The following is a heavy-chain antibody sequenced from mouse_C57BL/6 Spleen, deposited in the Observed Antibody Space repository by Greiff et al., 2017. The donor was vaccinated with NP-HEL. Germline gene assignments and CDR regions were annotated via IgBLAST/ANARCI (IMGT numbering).Heavy chain of an antibody. D-gene: IGHD2-2*01. CDR2: IHPSDSDT. V-gene: IGHV1-74*01. J-gene: IGHJ1*03. CDR3: AIGSGYDYWYFDV. CDR1: GYTFTSYW. Sequence: QVHVKQPGAELVKPGASVKVSCKASGYTFTSYWMHWVKQRPGQGLEWIGRIHPSDSDTNYNQKFKGKATLTVDKYSRTAYMQLNSLTSEDSAVSYYAIGSGYDYWYFDVWGTGTTVTVSS.